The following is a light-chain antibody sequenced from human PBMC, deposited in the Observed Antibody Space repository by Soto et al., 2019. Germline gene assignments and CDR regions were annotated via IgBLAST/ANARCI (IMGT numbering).Light chain of an antibody. CDR1: QSVSSSY. J-gene: IGKJ1*01. CDR2: AAS. Sequence: EVVFTQSPGTLSLSPGERTTLSCRASQSVSSSYLAWYQQKPGQAPRLLIYAASSRATGIPDRFSGSGSGTDFTLTISRLEPEDFADYYCQQYGSSRWTFGQGTKVEIK. CDR3: QQYGSSRWT. V-gene: IGKV3-20*01.